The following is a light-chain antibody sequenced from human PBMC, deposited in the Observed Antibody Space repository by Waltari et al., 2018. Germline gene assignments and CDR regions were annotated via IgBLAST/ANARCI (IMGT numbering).Light chain of an antibody. CDR2: RAS. CDR3: QQYNTWPPIT. Sequence: EVVMTQSPAILSVSPGESATLSCRASQNLYDNLAWYQQKPGRAPRLLIYRASTRATGIPGRFSGSGSGADFTLTISSVQSEDCAFYYCQQYNTWPPITFGRGTRLEIK. V-gene: IGKV3-15*01. CDR1: QNLYDN. J-gene: IGKJ5*01.